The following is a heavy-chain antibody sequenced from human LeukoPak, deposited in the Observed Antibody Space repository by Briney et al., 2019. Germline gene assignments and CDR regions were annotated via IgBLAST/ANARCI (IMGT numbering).Heavy chain of an antibody. CDR3: ARHHDILTGFPFDY. J-gene: IGHJ4*02. Sequence: SETLSLTCTVSGGSISSGSYYWSWIRQPPGKELEWIGYIYYSGSTKYNPSLKSRVTISVDTSKNQFSLKLSSVTAADTAVYYCARHHDILTGFPFDYWGQGTLVTVSS. CDR2: IYYSGST. D-gene: IGHD3-9*01. CDR1: GGSISSGSYY. V-gene: IGHV4-61*01.